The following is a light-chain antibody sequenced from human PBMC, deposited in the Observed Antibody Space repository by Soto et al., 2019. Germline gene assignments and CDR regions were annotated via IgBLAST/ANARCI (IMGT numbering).Light chain of an antibody. CDR3: MQHTHWPWT. Sequence: DVVMTQSPLSLPVTLGQPASISCRSSQSLVYRDGNTYLHWFQXXPGQSPRRLIHTVSIRDSGVPDRXSGSXXGTDFTLRSSSVEPEDVGVDFCMQHTHWPWTFGQGTKV. V-gene: IGKV2-30*01. CDR1: QSLVYRDGNTY. CDR2: TVS. J-gene: IGKJ1*01.